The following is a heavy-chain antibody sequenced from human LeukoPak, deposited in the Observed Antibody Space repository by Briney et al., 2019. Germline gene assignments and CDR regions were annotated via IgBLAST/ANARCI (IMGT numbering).Heavy chain of an antibody. V-gene: IGHV3-30-3*01. CDR2: ISYDGSNK. D-gene: IGHD2-2*01. CDR1: GFTFSSYA. CDR3: ANLLLGYCTSTRCRI. Sequence: GGSLRLSCAASGFTFSSYAMHWVRQAPGKGLEWVAVISYDGSNKYYADFVKGRFTISRDNSKNTLYLQMNSLRAEDTAIYYCANLLLGYCTSTRCRIWGQGTMVTVSS. J-gene: IGHJ3*02.